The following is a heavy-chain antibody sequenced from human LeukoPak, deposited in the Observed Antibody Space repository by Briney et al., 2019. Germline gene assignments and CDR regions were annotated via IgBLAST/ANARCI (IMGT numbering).Heavy chain of an antibody. CDR1: GFTLSSYA. Sequence: GGSLRLSCAASGFTLSSYAMHWVRQAPGKGLEWVAVISYDGSNKYYADSVKGRFTISRDNSKNTLYLQMNSLRAEDTAVYYCARPAYYDSSGYPNHFDYWGQGALVTVSS. CDR3: ARPAYYDSSGYPNHFDY. J-gene: IGHJ4*02. CDR2: ISYDGSNK. D-gene: IGHD3-22*01. V-gene: IGHV3-30-3*01.